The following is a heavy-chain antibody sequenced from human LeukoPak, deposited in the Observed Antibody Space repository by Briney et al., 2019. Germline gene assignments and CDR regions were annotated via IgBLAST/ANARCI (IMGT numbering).Heavy chain of an antibody. J-gene: IGHJ3*02. Sequence: PGGSLRLSCVASGFTVSNNYMSWVRQAPGKGLEWVSVIYSGGTTYYADSVKGRFTISRDNSKNALYLQMNSLRAEDTAVYYCARGNSGAFDIWGQGTMVTVSS. CDR1: GFTVSNNY. CDR2: IYSGGTT. CDR3: ARGNSGAFDI. D-gene: IGHD3-10*01. V-gene: IGHV3-66*01.